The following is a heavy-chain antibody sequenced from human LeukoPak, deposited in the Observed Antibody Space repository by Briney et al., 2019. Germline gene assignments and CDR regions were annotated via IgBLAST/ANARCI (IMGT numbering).Heavy chain of an antibody. CDR1: GFTFSSYG. Sequence: GGSLRLSCAASGFTFSSYGMHWVRQAPGKGLEWVAVISYDGSNKYYADSVKGRFTISRDNSKNTLYLQMNSLRVEDTAVYYCAKEARSRLYYFDYWGQGTLVTVSS. J-gene: IGHJ4*02. CDR3: AKEARSRLYYFDY. D-gene: IGHD2-21*02. V-gene: IGHV3-30*18. CDR2: ISYDGSNK.